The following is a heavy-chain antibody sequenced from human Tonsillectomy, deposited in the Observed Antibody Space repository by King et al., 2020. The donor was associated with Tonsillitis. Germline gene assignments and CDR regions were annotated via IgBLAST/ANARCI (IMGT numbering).Heavy chain of an antibody. CDR2: INHSGST. V-gene: IGHV4-34*01. CDR3: ARGRGRSSWYGARVVGFDP. Sequence: VQLQQWGAGLLKPSETLSLTCAVYGGSFSGYYWSWIRQPPGKGLEWIGEINHSGSTNYNPSLKSRVTISVDTSKNQFYLQLSHVTAADTAVYYCARGRGRSSWYGARVVGFDPWGQGTLVTVSS. J-gene: IGHJ5*02. CDR1: GGSFSGYY. D-gene: IGHD6-13*01.